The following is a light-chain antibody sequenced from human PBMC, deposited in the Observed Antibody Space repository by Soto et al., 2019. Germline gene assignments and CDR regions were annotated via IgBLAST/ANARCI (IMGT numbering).Light chain of an antibody. CDR3: QEWDSTLVQWI. V-gene: IGLV3-21*02. CDR1: NIGSKS. CDR2: DDR. J-gene: IGLJ2*01. Sequence: SYELTQPPSVSVAPGQTATITCGGNNIGSKSVHWYQQRPGQAPVLVVYDDRDRPSGIPDRFSGSNSGNTATLTISRVEVGDEAEYHCQEWDSTLVQWIFGRGTKVTVL.